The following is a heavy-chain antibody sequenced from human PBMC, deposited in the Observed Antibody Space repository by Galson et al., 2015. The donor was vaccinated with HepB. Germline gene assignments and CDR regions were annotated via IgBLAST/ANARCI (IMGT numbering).Heavy chain of an antibody. J-gene: IGHJ6*02. Sequence: LSLTCTVSGGSISSGGYYWSWIRQPSGKGLEWIGYIYYSGSTYYNPSLKSRVTISVDTSKNQFSLKLSSVTAADTAVYYCARMYSSSSDGMDVWGQGTTVTVSS. CDR1: GGSISSGGYY. CDR2: IYYSGST. CDR3: ARMYSSSSDGMDV. V-gene: IGHV4-30-4*01. D-gene: IGHD6-6*01.